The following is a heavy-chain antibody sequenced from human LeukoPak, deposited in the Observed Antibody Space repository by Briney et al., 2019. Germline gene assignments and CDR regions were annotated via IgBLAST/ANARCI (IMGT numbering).Heavy chain of an antibody. J-gene: IGHJ4*02. CDR3: ARGDDSGYYDYFDY. D-gene: IGHD3-22*01. CDR2: IYTGSNT. V-gene: IGHV3-53*01. Sequence: GGSLRLSCAASGFTVDSNYLSWVRQAPGKGLEWVSTIYTGSNTYYAASVKGRFTISRDFSKNTVFLHMNSLRTEDTAMYYCARGDDSGYYDYFDYWGQGALVTVSS. CDR1: GFTVDSNY.